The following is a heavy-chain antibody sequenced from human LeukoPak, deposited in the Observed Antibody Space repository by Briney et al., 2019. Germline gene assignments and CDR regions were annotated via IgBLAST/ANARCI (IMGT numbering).Heavy chain of an antibody. CDR3: ASGPYSGNYRNWFDP. J-gene: IGHJ5*02. Sequence: GGSLGLSCAASGFTFSDSWMNWVRQAPGKGLEWVANINQDGSEKYYVDSVKGRFTISRDNAKNSLYLQMNSLRAEDTAVYYCASGPYSGNYRNWFDPWGQGTLVTVSS. CDR1: GFTFSDSW. D-gene: IGHD1-26*01. V-gene: IGHV3-7*05. CDR2: INQDGSEK.